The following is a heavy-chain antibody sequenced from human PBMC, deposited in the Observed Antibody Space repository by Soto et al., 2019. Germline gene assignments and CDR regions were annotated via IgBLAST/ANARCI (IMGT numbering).Heavy chain of an antibody. V-gene: IGHV1-8*01. D-gene: IGHD2-2*01. J-gene: IGHJ5*02. CDR1: GYTFTSYD. CDR2: MNPNSGNT. CDR3: ARVPRIRVPAARWSGWFDP. Sequence: ASVKVSCKASGYTFTSYDINWVRQATGQGLEWMGWMNPNSGNTGYAQKFQGRVAMTRNTSISTAYMELSSLRSEDTAVYYCARVPRIRVPAARWSGWFDPWGQGTLVTVSS.